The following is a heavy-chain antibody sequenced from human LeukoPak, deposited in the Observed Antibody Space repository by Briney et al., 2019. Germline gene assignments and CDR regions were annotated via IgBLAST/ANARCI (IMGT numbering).Heavy chain of an antibody. CDR1: SGSISTSNYY. D-gene: IGHD5-24*01. Sequence: SETLSLTCTVSSGSISTSNYYWGWVRQPPGKALEWIGNIFYSGSTYYSPSLKSRVTISLDTSRNQFSLKLTSVTAADTAVYYCARVKMATIRGGAFDIWGQGTMVTVSS. V-gene: IGHV4-39*07. CDR3: ARVKMATIRGGAFDI. CDR2: IFYSGST. J-gene: IGHJ3*02.